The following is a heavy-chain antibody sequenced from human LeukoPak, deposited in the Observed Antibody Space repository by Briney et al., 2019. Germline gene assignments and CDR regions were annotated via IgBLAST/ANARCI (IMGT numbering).Heavy chain of an antibody. V-gene: IGHV4-38-2*01. CDR1: GYSISSGYY. CDR3: ARGSDIVVVPAAIEAWFDP. CDR2: IYHSGST. D-gene: IGHD2-2*02. J-gene: IGHJ5*02. Sequence: SETLSLTCAVSGYSISSGYYWGWIRQPPGKGLEWIGSIYHSGSTYYNPSLKSRVTISVDTSKNQFSLKLSPVTAADTAVYYCARGSDIVVVPAAIEAWFDPWGQGTLVTVSS.